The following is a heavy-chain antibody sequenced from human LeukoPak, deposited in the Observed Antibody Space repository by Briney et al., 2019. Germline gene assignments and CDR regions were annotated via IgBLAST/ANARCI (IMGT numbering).Heavy chain of an antibody. Sequence: GGSLRLSCAASGFSFSSYDMNWVRQAPGKGLEWVSSISPISTYIFYADSLKGRFTISRDNAKNSVYLEMNSLRAEDTAVYYCARLRFGKIGSYYCEYWGQGPLVSV. D-gene: IGHD3-10*01. CDR2: ISPISTYI. J-gene: IGHJ4*02. CDR1: GFSFSSYD. CDR3: ARLRFGKIGSYYCEY. V-gene: IGHV3-21*01.